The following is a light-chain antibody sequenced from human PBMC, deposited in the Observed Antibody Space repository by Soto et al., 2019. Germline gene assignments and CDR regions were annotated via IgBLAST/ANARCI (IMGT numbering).Light chain of an antibody. V-gene: IGLV2-14*01. CDR3: SSYTSSSTFLV. CDR1: SSDVGGYNY. CDR2: EVS. J-gene: IGLJ3*02. Sequence: QSALTQPASVSGSPGQSITISCTGTSSDVGGYNYVSWYQQHPGKAPKLMIYEVSNRPSGVSNRFSGSKSGNTASLTISGLQAEDEADYYCSSYTSSSTFLVFGGGNKLTVL.